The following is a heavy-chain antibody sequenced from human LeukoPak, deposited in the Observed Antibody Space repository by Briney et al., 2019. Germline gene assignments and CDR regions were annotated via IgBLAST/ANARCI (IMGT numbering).Heavy chain of an antibody. CDR3: ATKGDGYCRSTNCQGAFDF. D-gene: IGHD2-2*01. CDR2: INPNSGDT. CDR1: GYSFTAYY. J-gene: IGHJ3*01. V-gene: IGHV1-2*02. Sequence: ASVKVSCKASGYSFTAYYMHLVRQAPGQGLEWMGWINPNSGDTNYAQNFRDRVTMTWDTSASTAYMELSSLTSDDTAVYYCATKGDGYCRSTNCQGAFDFWGQGSMVIVSS.